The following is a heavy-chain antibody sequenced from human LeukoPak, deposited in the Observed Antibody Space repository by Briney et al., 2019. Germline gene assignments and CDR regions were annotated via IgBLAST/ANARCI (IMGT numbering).Heavy chain of an antibody. CDR2: IYYSGST. CDR3: AREEMGYDDSSGYYPDAFDI. CDR1: GGSISSYY. V-gene: IGHV4-59*01. Sequence: PSETLSLTCTVSGGSISSYYWSWIRQPPGKGLEWIGYIYYSGSTNYNPSLKSRVTISADTSKNQFSLKLSSVTAADTAVYYCAREEMGYDDSSGYYPDAFDIWGQGTMVTVSS. J-gene: IGHJ3*02. D-gene: IGHD3-22*01.